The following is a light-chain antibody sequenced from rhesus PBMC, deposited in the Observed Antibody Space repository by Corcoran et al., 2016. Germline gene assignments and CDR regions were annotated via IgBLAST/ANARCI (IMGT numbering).Light chain of an antibody. CDR3: QQHNAYPGT. CDR1: QGISKY. Sequence: DIQMTQSPSSLSASVGDTVTITCQASQGISKYLAWYQQKPGKTPKLLIYDASTLQSGVPSRFSGSGSGTEFILTYSSLQPEDFATYSCQQHNAYPGTFGQGTKVGIK. J-gene: IGKJ1*01. CDR2: DAS. V-gene: IGKV1-25*01.